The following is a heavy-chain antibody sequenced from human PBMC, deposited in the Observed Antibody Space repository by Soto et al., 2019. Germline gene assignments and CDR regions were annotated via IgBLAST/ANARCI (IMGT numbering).Heavy chain of an antibody. D-gene: IGHD2-15*01. Sequence: KPSETLSLTCTVSGGSISSYYWSWIRQPAGKGLEWIGRIYTSGSTNYNPSLKSRVTMSVDTSKNQFSLKLSSVTAADTAVYYCARDNEYCSGGSCPYYYYYGMDVWGQGTTVTVSS. CDR2: IYTSGST. CDR3: ARDNEYCSGGSCPYYYYYGMDV. CDR1: GGSISSYY. J-gene: IGHJ6*02. V-gene: IGHV4-4*07.